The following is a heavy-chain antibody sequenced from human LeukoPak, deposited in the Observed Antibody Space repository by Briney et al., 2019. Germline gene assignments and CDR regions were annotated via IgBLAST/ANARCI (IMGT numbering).Heavy chain of an antibody. CDR3: ARRTIFGNWFDP. J-gene: IGHJ5*02. Sequence: SETLSLTCSVSGGAISSYYWSWIRQPPGKGLEGIGYIYFSGSTNYNPSLKSRVTISVDTSKNQFSLTLSSVTAADTAVYYCARRTIFGNWFDPWGQGDLVTVSS. CDR1: GGAISSYY. V-gene: IGHV4-59*01. CDR2: IYFSGST. D-gene: IGHD3-3*01.